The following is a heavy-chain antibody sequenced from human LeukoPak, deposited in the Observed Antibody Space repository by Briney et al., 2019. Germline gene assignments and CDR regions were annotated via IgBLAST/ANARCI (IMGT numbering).Heavy chain of an antibody. J-gene: IGHJ4*02. Sequence: WRALILSCAASGFTFSRYGMHWVRQAPGEGLEWVSGIWHDGSHEIYADPVKGRFTISRDISKNMLYLRMHSLRLEDTAVYYCARDYGSGTPIVAFDLWGQRTLVTVSS. V-gene: IGHV3-33*01. D-gene: IGHD1-1*01. CDR3: ARDYGSGTPIVAFDL. CDR2: IWHDGSHE. CDR1: GFTFSRYG.